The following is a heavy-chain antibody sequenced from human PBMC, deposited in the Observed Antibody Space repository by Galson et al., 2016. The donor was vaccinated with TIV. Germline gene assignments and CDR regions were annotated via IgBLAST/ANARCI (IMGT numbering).Heavy chain of an antibody. CDR1: GFTFDDYA. Sequence: SLRLSCAASGFTFDDYAMHWVRQAPGKGLEWVSGISWNRGNIAYADSVKGRFTITRDNGKKSLYLQMNSLRAEDTALYYCAKDTRRGCDNSNCYTYNYYYYGMDVWGQGTTVTVSS. CDR2: ISWNRGNI. D-gene: IGHD3-16*02. J-gene: IGHJ6*02. CDR3: AKDTRRGCDNSNCYTYNYYYYGMDV. V-gene: IGHV3-9*01.